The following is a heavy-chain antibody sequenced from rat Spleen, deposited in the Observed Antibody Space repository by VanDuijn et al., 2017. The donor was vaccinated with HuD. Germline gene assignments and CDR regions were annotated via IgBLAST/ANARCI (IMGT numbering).Heavy chain of an antibody. CDR1: GFTSRNYY. V-gene: IGHV5S23*01. CDR2: ISNSGSKT. J-gene: IGHJ4*01. CDR3: TLLDYTGIDGYVMDA. Sequence: EVQLVESGGGLVQPGSSLKLSCAASGFTSRNYYMAWVRQVPKKGLEWVSTISNSGSKTYYPDSVKGRFTISRDNTKNSLYLQMNSLRSEDTATYYCTLLDYTGIDGYVMDAWVQGASVTVSS. D-gene: IGHD1-4*01.